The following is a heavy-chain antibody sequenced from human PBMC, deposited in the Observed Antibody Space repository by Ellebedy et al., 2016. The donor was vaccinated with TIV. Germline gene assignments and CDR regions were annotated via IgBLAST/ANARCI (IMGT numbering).Heavy chain of an antibody. Sequence: GESLKISCAASGFTFSSYAMSWVRQAPGKGLEWLSAITGSGDGGRTYSADSVKGRFTISRDNSKNTLYLQMNSLRAEDTAVYYCAKDLHGYDYYYFYYMDVWGKGTTVTVSS. J-gene: IGHJ6*03. D-gene: IGHD5-12*01. CDR1: GFTFSSYA. CDR2: ITGSGDGGRT. V-gene: IGHV3-23*01. CDR3: AKDLHGYDYYYFYYMDV.